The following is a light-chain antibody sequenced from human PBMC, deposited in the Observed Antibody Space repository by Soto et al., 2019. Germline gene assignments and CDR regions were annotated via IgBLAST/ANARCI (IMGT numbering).Light chain of an antibody. CDR1: QTVSQDN. V-gene: IGKV3-20*01. J-gene: IGKJ1*01. CDR3: QQYGSSPQA. Sequence: EIVLTQSPGTLSLSPGERATFSCRASQTVSQDNLAWFQHKPGQAPRLLMFSATSRAAGIPDRFSGSGSGTDFTLTISRLDPADFAVYFCQQYGSSPQAFGQGTRVAIK. CDR2: SAT.